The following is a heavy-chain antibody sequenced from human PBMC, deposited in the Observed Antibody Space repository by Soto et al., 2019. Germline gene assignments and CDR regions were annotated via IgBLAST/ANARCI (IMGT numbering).Heavy chain of an antibody. CDR1: GGSFSGYY. CDR2: INHSGST. J-gene: IGHJ4*02. D-gene: IGHD6-6*01. V-gene: IGHV4-34*01. CDR3: ARLSSIAAETYFDY. Sequence: QVQLQQWGAGLLKPSETLSLTCAVYGGSFSGYYWSWIRQPPGKGLEWIGEINHSGSTNYNPSLKCRVTISVDTSKNPVALKLSSVTAADTAVYYCARLSSIAAETYFDYWGQGTLVTVSS.